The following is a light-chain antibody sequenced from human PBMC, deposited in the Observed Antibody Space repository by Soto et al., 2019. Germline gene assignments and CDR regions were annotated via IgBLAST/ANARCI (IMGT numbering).Light chain of an antibody. CDR2: AAS. J-gene: IGKJ1*01. CDR1: HTIGSY. Sequence: IHMTHAPSCLSASVGDRVSISCRAIHTIGSYLNWYQQKPGKVPDLLIFAASTLQSGVPSRFSASGSGTDFTLTISSLQPEDFATYYCQQYNGYRWTFGQGTKVDIK. V-gene: IGKV1-39*01. CDR3: QQYNGYRWT.